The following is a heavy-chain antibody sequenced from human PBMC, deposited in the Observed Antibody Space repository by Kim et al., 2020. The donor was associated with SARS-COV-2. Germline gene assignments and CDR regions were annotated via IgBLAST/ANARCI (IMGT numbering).Heavy chain of an antibody. CDR3: AKEMGSFSGDY. V-gene: IGHV1-46*01. D-gene: IGHD1-26*01. CDR1: GYTFTKFH. Sequence: ASVKVSCKASGYTFTKFHMHWVRQAPGQGLEWMGIISPSGDHTRFAQKFQGRVTLTRDTSTSTVSMDLSSLRSEDTATYYCAKEMGSFSGDYWGPGTLVT. CDR2: ISPSGDHT. J-gene: IGHJ4*02.